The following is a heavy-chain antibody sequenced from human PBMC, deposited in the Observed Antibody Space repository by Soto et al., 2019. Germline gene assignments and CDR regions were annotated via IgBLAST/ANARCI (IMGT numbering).Heavy chain of an antibody. CDR3: AKKNPPGDSNKAWLDP. CDR1: GGTFVSSA. D-gene: IGHD2-8*01. CDR2: IIPILGST. V-gene: IGHV1-69*01. J-gene: IGHJ5*02. Sequence: QVQLLQSGAELREPGSSVRISCTPSGGTFVSSAFAWVRQAPGGKIEWMGGIIPILGSTKYAEKFLGRLTIRADESSRTASLELSSLTFDDTAVYFCAKKNPPGDSNKAWLDPWGQGTLVTVST.